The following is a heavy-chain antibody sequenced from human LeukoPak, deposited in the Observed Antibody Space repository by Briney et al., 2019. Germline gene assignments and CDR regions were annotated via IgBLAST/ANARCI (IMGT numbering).Heavy chain of an antibody. V-gene: IGHV4-59*11. Sequence: SETLSLTCTVSGGSISSHYWSWIRQPPGKGLEWIGYIYYSGSTNYNPSLKSRVTISVDTSKNQFSLKLSSVTAADTAVYYCARGGERYLRYYFDYWGQGTLVTVSS. CDR1: GGSISSHY. J-gene: IGHJ4*02. CDR3: ARGGERYLRYYFDY. CDR2: IYYSGST. D-gene: IGHD1-26*01.